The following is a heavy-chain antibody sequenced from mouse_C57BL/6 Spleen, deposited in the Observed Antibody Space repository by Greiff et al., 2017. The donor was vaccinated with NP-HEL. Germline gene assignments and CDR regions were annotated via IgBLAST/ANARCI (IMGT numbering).Heavy chain of an antibody. CDR3: ARIPLFTTVVATTSYYFDY. J-gene: IGHJ2*01. Sequence: QVQLKQSGPGILQPSQTLSLTCSFSGFSLSTFGMGVGWIRQPSGKGLEWLAHIWWDDDKYYNPALKSRLTISKDTSKNQVFLKIANVDTADTATYYCARIPLFTTVVATTSYYFDYWGQGTTLTVSS. V-gene: IGHV8-8*01. D-gene: IGHD1-1*01. CDR2: IWWDDDK. CDR1: GFSLSTFGMG.